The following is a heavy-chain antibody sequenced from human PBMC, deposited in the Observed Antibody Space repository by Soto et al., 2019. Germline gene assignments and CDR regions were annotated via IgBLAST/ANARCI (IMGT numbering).Heavy chain of an antibody. CDR3: AHRPPERGLATFDP. CDR2: IYWDDDK. V-gene: IGHV2-5*02. Sequence: QITLKESGPTLVKPTQTLTLTCTFSGFSLSTSGVAVGWIRQPPGKALEWLALIYWDDDKRYSPSLKSRLTLTKDPSKNPVVLTMTNMDPVDTATYYCAHRPPERGLATFDPWGQGTLVTVSS. D-gene: IGHD1-1*01. J-gene: IGHJ5*02. CDR1: GFSLSTSGVA.